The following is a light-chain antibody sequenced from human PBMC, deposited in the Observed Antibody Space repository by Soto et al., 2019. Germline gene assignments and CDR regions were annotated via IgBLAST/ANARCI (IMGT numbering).Light chain of an antibody. J-gene: IGLJ2*01. CDR1: SSNIGAGYD. Sequence: QSVLTQPPSVSGAXXXRVTXXXTXSSSNIGAGYDVHWYQQLPGTAPKLLIYGNSNRPSGVPDRFSGSKSGTSASLAITGLQAEDEADYYCQSYDSSLSGSVFGGGTQLTVL. V-gene: IGLV1-40*01. CDR3: QSYDSSLSGSV. CDR2: GNS.